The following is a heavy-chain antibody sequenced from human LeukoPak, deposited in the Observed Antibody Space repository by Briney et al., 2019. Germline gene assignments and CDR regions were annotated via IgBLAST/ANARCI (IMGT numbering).Heavy chain of an antibody. D-gene: IGHD4-17*01. CDR3: ARGHYGLDC. V-gene: IGHV3-7*01. Sequence: GGSLRLSCAASGFTFSNYWISWVRQAPGKGLEWVANIKEDGSEKYYVDSVKGRFTLSRDNAKNSLYLQMNSLRAEDTAVYYCARGHYGLDCWGQGTLVIVSS. J-gene: IGHJ4*02. CDR2: IKEDGSEK. CDR1: GFTFSNYW.